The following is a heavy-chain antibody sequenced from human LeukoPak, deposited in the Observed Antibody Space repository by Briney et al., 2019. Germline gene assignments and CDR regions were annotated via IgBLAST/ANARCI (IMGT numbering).Heavy chain of an antibody. CDR2: IKTQIDGGTT. J-gene: IGHJ3*01. CDR3: TTSQQLLNYAYDF. V-gene: IGHV3-15*01. Sequence: GGSLRLSCAASGFTFNIAWMTWVRQAPGKWLEWVGRIKTQIDGGTTDYAAPVKGRFTISRDDSKNTLYLQMNSLKTEDTGVYYCTTSQQLLNYAYDFWDQGTMVTVSS. CDR1: GFTFNIAW. D-gene: IGHD2-2*01.